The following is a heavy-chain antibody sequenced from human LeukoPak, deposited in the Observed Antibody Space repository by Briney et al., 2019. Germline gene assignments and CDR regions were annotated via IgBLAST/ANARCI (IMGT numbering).Heavy chain of an antibody. CDR3: ARRGYSYALYYFDY. Sequence: SETLSLTCSVSGGSISSYYWSWIRQPPGKGLEWIGYIYYSGSTNFKSPLKSRVTMSGDTSKNQFSLKLNSETAADTAVYYCARRGYSYALYYFDYWGQGTLVTVSS. CDR1: GGSISSYY. D-gene: IGHD5-18*01. J-gene: IGHJ4*02. CDR2: IYYSGST. V-gene: IGHV4-59*08.